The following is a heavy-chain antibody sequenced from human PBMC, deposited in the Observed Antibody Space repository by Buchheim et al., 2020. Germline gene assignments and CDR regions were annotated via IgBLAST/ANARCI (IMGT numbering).Heavy chain of an antibody. V-gene: IGHV4-34*01. J-gene: IGHJ5*02. CDR2: INHSGST. CDR1: GGSFSGYY. D-gene: IGHD3-3*01. Sequence: QVQLQQWGAGLLKPSETLSLTCAVYGGSFSGYYWSWIRQPPGKGLEWIGEINHSGSTNYNPSLKSRVTISVDTSKNQFSLKLSSVTAADTAVYYCARALEWFPNWFDPWGQGTL. CDR3: ARALEWFPNWFDP.